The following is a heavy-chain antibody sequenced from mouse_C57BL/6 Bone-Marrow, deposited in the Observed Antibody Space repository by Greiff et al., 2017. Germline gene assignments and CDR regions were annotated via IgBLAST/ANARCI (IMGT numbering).Heavy chain of an antibody. CDR2: ISDGGSYT. V-gene: IGHV5-4*01. D-gene: IGHD2-2*01. CDR3: ARDRGMVTTGPDY. CDR1: GFTFSSYA. J-gene: IGHJ2*01. Sequence: EVQRVESGGGLVKPGGSLKLSCAASGFTFSSYAMSWVRQTPEKRLEWVATISDGGSYTYYPDNVKGRFTISRDNAKNNLYLQMSHLKSEDTAMYYCARDRGMVTTGPDYWGQGTTLTVSS.